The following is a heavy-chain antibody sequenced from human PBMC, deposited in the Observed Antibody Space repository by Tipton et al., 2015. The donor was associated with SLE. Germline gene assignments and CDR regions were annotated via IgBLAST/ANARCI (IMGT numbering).Heavy chain of an antibody. J-gene: IGHJ3*02. CDR3: ARGFTMIVVASDAFDI. CDR2: INPSGSA. CDR1: GGSFSGYY. D-gene: IGHD3-22*01. V-gene: IGHV4-34*01. Sequence: TLSLTCAVYGGSFSGYYWSWIRQPPGKGLEWIGEINPSGSANYNPSLKSRVTISVDTSKKQFSLKLSSVTAADTAVYYCARGFTMIVVASDAFDIWGQGTMVTVSS.